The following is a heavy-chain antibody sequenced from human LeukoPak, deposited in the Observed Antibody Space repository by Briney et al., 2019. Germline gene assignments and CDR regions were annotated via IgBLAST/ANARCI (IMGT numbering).Heavy chain of an antibody. CDR1: GGSISSSSYY. D-gene: IGHD4-11*01. Sequence: PSETLSLTCTVSGGSISSSSYYWGWIRQPPGKGLEWIGSIFYTGSTYYNPSRKSRVTISVDTSKNQFSLKLSSVTAADTAVYYCARRPYSNYIDYWGQGTLVTVSS. V-gene: IGHV4-39*01. CDR3: ARRPYSNYIDY. J-gene: IGHJ4*02. CDR2: IFYTGST.